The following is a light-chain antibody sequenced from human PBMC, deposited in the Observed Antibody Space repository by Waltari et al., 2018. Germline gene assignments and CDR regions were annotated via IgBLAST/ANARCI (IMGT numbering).Light chain of an antibody. CDR3: SSYAGSNNFVV. Sequence: QSALTQPPSASGSPGQSVTISCTGTSSDIGGYDYVSWYQQHPGKAPKLMIYEVTKRPSGVPGRCSGSKSGDTASLTVSGLQAEDEADYYCSSYAGSNNFVVFGGGTKVTVL. CDR1: SSDIGGYDY. J-gene: IGLJ2*01. CDR2: EVT. V-gene: IGLV2-8*01.